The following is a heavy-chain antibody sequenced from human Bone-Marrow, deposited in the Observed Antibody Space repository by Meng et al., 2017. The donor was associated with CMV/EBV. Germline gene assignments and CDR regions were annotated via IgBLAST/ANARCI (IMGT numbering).Heavy chain of an antibody. J-gene: IGHJ4*01. CDR2: IRHDGTNK. D-gene: IGHD3-16*01. Sequence: GESLKISCVASGFRFDDYGMHWVRQTPGKGLEWVAFIRHDGTNKFYGDSVKGRFTISRDNSKNTVYLQMNSLRPEETAVYYCAKDLLLFGGPNAYFEYWGHGTAVNVSS. CDR3: AKDLLLFGGPNAYFEY. CDR1: GFRFDDYG. V-gene: IGHV3-30*02.